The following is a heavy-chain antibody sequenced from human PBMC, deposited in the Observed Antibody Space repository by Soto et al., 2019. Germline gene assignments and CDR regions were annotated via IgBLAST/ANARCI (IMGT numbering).Heavy chain of an antibody. CDR2: IWYDGSNE. CDR3: ATDGPEAGNFLDY. D-gene: IGHD6-13*01. J-gene: IGHJ4*02. V-gene: IGHV3-33*01. Sequence: QVQLVESGGGVVQPGKSLRLSCEASGFAFSSYGMHWVRQAPGKGLEWVAVIWYDGSNEHYADSVKGRFTISRYNSKNTLYLQMNSVRSVDTAVYYCATDGPEAGNFLDYWGQRTLVTVSS. CDR1: GFAFSSYG.